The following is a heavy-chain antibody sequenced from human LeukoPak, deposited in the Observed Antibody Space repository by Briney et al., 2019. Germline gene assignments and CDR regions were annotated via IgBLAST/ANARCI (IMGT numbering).Heavy chain of an antibody. CDR1: GGSISSYY. Sequence: AETPSLTCTVSGGSISSYYWSWIRRPPGKGLEWVVHIYYSGSTNYNPSLKSRVTISVDTTKKEFFLKLVPVPTADHAVDYCGGWVQMARYYYMDVGGKGPTVTVSS. V-gene: IGHV4-59*01. D-gene: IGHD5-24*01. CDR3: GGWVQMARYYYMDV. J-gene: IGHJ6*03. CDR2: IYYSGST.